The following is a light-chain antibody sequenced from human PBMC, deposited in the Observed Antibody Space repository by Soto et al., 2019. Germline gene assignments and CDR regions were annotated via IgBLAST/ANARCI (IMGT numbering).Light chain of an antibody. J-gene: IGKJ1*01. V-gene: IGKV1-5*03. CDR3: QQYSIYSRT. CDR2: KAS. Sequence: DIQMTQSPSTLSASVGDRVTITCRASQSISTWLGWYQQKPGEAPNLLIYKASTLRSGVPSRFSGSGSGTEFTLTISSLQPDDFATYYCQQYSIYSRTFGQGTKVELK. CDR1: QSISTW.